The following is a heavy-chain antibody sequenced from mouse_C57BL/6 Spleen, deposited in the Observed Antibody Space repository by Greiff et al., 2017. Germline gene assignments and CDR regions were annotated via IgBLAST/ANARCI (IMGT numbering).Heavy chain of an antibody. D-gene: IGHD1-1*01. CDR3: ARDYYGSSYLFDY. J-gene: IGHJ2*01. CDR1: GYTFTSYW. V-gene: IGHV1-55*01. CDR2: IYPGSGST. Sequence: QVQLKQPGAELVKPGASVKMSCKASGYTFTSYWITWVKQRPGQGLEWIGDIYPGSGSTNYNEKFKSKATLTVDTSSSTAYMQLSSLTSEDSAVYYCARDYYGSSYLFDYWGKGTTLTVSS.